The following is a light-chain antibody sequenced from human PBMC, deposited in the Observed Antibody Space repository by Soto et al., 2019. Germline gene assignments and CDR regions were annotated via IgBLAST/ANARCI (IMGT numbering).Light chain of an antibody. Sequence: QAVVTQEPSLTVSPGGTVTLTCGSSTGPVTSGHYPYWFQQKLGQAPRTLIYDTSNKHSWTPARFSGSLLGGKAALTLSGEQPEDEAAYYCFLSYRGARVFGGGTQLTVL. CDR1: TGPVTSGHY. CDR3: FLSYRGARV. CDR2: DTS. V-gene: IGLV7-46*01. J-gene: IGLJ3*02.